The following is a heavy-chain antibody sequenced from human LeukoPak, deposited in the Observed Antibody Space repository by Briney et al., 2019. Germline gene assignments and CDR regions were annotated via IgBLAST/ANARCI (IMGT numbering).Heavy chain of an antibody. CDR1: GFTFNDYS. D-gene: IGHD2-21*01. J-gene: IGHJ4*02. CDR2: ITSSGTYI. V-gene: IGHV3-21*01. CDR3: ARDRANIVVVSASEY. Sequence: GGSLRLSCAASGFTFNDYSMNWVRQAPGKGLEWVSSITSSGTYIYYADSVKGRFTISRDNAKNSLYLQMNSLRAEDTAVYYCARDRANIVVVSASEYWGQGTLVTVSS.